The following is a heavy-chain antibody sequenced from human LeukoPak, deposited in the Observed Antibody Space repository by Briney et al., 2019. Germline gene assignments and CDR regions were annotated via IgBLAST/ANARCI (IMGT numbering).Heavy chain of an antibody. CDR1: GFIFSNYW. D-gene: IGHD5-18*01. V-gene: IGHV3-7*01. J-gene: IGHJ6*02. CDR3: ARDLSAIDYGMDV. CDR2: TNEGGSEK. Sequence: GGSLRLSCAASGFIFSNYWMSWVRQAPGKGLEWVAKTNEGGSEKHYVDSVKGRFTISRDNAKNSLYLEMNGLRAEDTAVYYCARDLSAIDYGMDVWGQGTTVTVSS.